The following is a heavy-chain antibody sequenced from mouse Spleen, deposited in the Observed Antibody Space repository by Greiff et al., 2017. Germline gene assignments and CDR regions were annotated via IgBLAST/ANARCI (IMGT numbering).Heavy chain of an antibody. Sequence: EVMLVESGGGLVKLGGSLKLSCAASGFTFSSYAMSWVRQTPEKRQEWVATISSGGGNTYYPDSVKGRFTISRDNAKNTLYLQMSSLKSEDTAMYYCARRGDFSWFAYWGQGTLVTVSA. V-gene: IGHV5-9*01. CDR1: GFTFSSYA. CDR3: ARRGDFSWFAY. CDR2: ISSGGGNT. J-gene: IGHJ3*01.